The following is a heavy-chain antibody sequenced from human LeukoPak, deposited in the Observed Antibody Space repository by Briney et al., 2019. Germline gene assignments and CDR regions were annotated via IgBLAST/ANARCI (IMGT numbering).Heavy chain of an antibody. Sequence: GGSLRLSCAASGFTFSSYGMHWVRQAPGKGLEWVAVIWYDGSNKYYADSVKGRFTISRGNSKNTLYLQMNSLRAEDTAVYYCAKDGSRKGVVVPAAIGFDYWGQGTLVTVSS. CDR1: GFTFSSYG. J-gene: IGHJ4*02. CDR2: IWYDGSNK. D-gene: IGHD2-2*01. CDR3: AKDGSRKGVVVPAAIGFDY. V-gene: IGHV3-33*06.